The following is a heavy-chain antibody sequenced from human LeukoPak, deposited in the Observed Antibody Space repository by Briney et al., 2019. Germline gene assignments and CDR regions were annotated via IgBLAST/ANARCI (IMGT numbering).Heavy chain of an antibody. CDR1: GGSISSGGYY. CDR2: IYYSGST. J-gene: IGHJ4*02. D-gene: IGHD1-26*01. Sequence: SQTLSLTCTVSGGSISSGGYYWSWIRQHPGKGLEWIGYIYYSGSTYYNPSLKSRVTISVDTSKNQFSLKLSSVTAADTAAYYCARENSGSYRQFDYWGQGTLVTVSS. CDR3: ARENSGSYRQFDY. V-gene: IGHV4-31*03.